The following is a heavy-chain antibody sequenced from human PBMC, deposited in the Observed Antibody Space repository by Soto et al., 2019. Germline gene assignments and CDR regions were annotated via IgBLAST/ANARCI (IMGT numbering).Heavy chain of an antibody. J-gene: IGHJ3*02. Sequence: PGGSLRLSCAAYGFTVSSNYMSWVRQAPGKGLEWVSVIYSGGSTYYADSVKGRFTISRDNSKNTLYLQMNSLRAEDTAVYYCARAAHGNSDAFDIWGQGTMVTVSS. V-gene: IGHV3-66*01. CDR2: IYSGGST. CDR3: ARAAHGNSDAFDI. CDR1: GFTVSSNY. D-gene: IGHD2-21*01.